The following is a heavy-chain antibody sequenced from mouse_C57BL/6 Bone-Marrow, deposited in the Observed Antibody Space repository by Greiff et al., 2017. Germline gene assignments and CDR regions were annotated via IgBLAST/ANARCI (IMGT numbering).Heavy chain of an antibody. D-gene: IGHD1-1*01. J-gene: IGHJ2*01. V-gene: IGHV1-19*01. Sequence: VQLQQSGPVLVKPGASVKMSCKASGYPFTDYYMNWVKQSHGKSLEWIGVINPYNGGTSYNQKFKGKATLTVDKSSSTAYMELNSLTSEDSAVYYCAILLRYIDYWGQGTTLTVSS. CDR3: AILLRYIDY. CDR2: INPYNGGT. CDR1: GYPFTDYY.